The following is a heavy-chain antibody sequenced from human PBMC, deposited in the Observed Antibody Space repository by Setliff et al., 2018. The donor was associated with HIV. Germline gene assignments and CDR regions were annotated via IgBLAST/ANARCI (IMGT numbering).Heavy chain of an antibody. V-gene: IGHV1-69*05. J-gene: IGHJ2*01. D-gene: IGHD6-13*01. Sequence: GASVKVSCKASGGTFSSYAISWVRQAPGQGLEWMGGIIPIFGTANYAQKFQGRVTMTTDTSTSTAHMELRSLRSDDTAVYYCARDREAGDWYFDLRGRGTLVTVSS. CDR2: IIPIFGTA. CDR3: ARDREAGDWYFDL. CDR1: GGTFSSYA.